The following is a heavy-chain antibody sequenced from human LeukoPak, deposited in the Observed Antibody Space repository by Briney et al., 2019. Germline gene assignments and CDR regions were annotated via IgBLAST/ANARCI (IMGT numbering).Heavy chain of an antibody. CDR1: GGSISSGCYD. V-gene: IGHV4-30-4*01. D-gene: IGHD3-22*01. CDR3: ARRRDDDSSGYDY. J-gene: IGHJ4*02. CDR2: IYYSGST. Sequence: SQTLSLTCTGSGGSISSGCYDWSWIRHPPGKGLEWIGYIYYSGSTYYNPSLKSRVTISVDTSKNQFSLKLSSVTDADAAVYYCARRRDDDSSGYDYWGQGTLVTVSS.